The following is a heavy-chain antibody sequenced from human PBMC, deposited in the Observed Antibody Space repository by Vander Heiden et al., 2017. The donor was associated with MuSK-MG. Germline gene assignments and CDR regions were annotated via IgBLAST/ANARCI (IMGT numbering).Heavy chain of an antibody. D-gene: IGHD4-17*01. J-gene: IGHJ4*02. CDR3: ARGGDYGDPQTQFDY. CDR2: INPSGGST. CDR1: GYTFTSYY. Sequence: QVQLVQSGAEVKKPGASVTVSCKASGYTFTSYYMHWVRQAPGQGLEWMGIINPSGGSTSYAQKFQGRVTMTRDTSTSTVYMELSSLRSEDTAVYYCARGGDYGDPQTQFDYWGQGTLVTVAS. V-gene: IGHV1-46*03.